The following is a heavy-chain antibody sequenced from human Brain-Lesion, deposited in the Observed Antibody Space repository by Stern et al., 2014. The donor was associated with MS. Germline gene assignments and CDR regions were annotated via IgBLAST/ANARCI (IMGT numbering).Heavy chain of an antibody. J-gene: IGHJ5*02. CDR1: GGLFRSDA. CDR3: ARHWGTDL. CDR2: IIPMTGEA. Sequence: MQLVASGAEVRKPGSSVKVSCKASGGLFRSDAISWVRQAPGQGLEWLGGIIPMTGEAHYAQKFLDRVTITADESTTTTYMDLNSLTSEDTALYYCARHWGTDLWGQGTLLTVSS. V-gene: IGHV1-69*01. D-gene: IGHD7-27*01.